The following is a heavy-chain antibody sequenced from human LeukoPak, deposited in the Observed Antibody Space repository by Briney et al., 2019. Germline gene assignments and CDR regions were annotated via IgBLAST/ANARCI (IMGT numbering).Heavy chain of an antibody. Sequence: ASVKVSCKASGYTLTGYYMHWVRQAPGQGLEWMGWINPNSGGTNYAQKFQGRVTMTRDTSISTGYMELSSLRSDDTAAYYCARQRGYGSGNGWFDPWGQGTLVTVSS. CDR1: GYTLTGYY. J-gene: IGHJ5*02. CDR3: ARQRGYGSGNGWFDP. V-gene: IGHV1-2*02. CDR2: INPNSGGT. D-gene: IGHD3-10*01.